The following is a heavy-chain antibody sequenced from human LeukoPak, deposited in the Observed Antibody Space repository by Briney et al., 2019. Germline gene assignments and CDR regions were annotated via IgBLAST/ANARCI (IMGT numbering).Heavy chain of an antibody. CDR1: GYTFTAYY. CDR3: ATGGDCITD. Sequence: ASVKVSCKASGYTFTAYYMHWVRQAPGQGLEGMGWINPNSGGTNCAQKFQGRVTMTRDTSISTAYMELSRLRSDDTAVYSCATGGDCITDWGQGTLVTVSS. J-gene: IGHJ4*02. V-gene: IGHV1-2*02. D-gene: IGHD2-21*02. CDR2: INPNSGGT.